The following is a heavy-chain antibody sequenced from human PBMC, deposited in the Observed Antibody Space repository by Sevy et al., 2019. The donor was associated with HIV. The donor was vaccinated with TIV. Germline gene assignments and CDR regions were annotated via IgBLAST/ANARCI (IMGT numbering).Heavy chain of an antibody. Sequence: SESLSLTCIVSGDSISSADYYWSWIRQPPGKGLEWIGYIFYSGSTSYNPSLKSRVTISVDTSKNQFSLKLSSVSVADTAVYYCARGLWSGFYFDYWGQGTLVTVSS. CDR1: GDSISSADYY. V-gene: IGHV4-30-4*01. CDR2: IFYSGST. CDR3: ARGLWSGFYFDY. J-gene: IGHJ4*02. D-gene: IGHD3-3*01.